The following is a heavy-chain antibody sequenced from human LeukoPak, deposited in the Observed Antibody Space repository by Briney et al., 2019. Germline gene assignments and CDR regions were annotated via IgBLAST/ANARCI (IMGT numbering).Heavy chain of an antibody. J-gene: IGHJ4*02. Sequence: PGGSLRLSCAASGFTFSSFPMGWVRQAPGKGLEWVSVISGTGYSTNYADSVKGLFTISRDNSKNTLYLQMNSLRAEDTAIYYCAKGGVTSFDYWGQGTLVTVSS. D-gene: IGHD2-8*01. CDR2: ISGTGYST. CDR3: AKGGVTSFDY. V-gene: IGHV3-23*01. CDR1: GFTFSSFP.